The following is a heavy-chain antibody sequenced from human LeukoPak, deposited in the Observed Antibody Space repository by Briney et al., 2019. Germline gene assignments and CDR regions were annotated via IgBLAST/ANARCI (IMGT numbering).Heavy chain of an antibody. CDR3: AKEYGSGSYFTNWFDP. J-gene: IGHJ5*02. CDR1: GFTFSSFA. CDR2: ISGTGGST. Sequence: PGGSLRLSCAASGFTFSSFAMTWVRQAPGTGLEWFSAISGTGGSTYYADSVKGRFTISRDSSKNTLYLQMNSLRAEDTAVYYCAKEYGSGSYFTNWFDPWGQGTLVTVSS. V-gene: IGHV3-23*01. D-gene: IGHD3-10*01.